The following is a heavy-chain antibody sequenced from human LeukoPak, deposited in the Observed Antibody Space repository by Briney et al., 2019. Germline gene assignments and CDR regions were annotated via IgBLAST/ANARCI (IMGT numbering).Heavy chain of an antibody. J-gene: IGHJ4*02. D-gene: IGHD4-11*01. CDR2: IYSGGST. CDR3: ARGLQWGPLDDY. Sequence: GGSLRLSCAASGFTFSSYGMSWVRQAPGKGLEWVSVIYSGGSTYYADSVKGRFTISRDNSKNTLYLQMNSLRAEDTAVYYCARGLQWGPLDDYWGQGTLVTVSS. CDR1: GFTFSSYG. V-gene: IGHV3-53*01.